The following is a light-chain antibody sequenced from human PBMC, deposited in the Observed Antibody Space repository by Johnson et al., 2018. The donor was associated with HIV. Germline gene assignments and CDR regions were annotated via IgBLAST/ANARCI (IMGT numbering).Light chain of an antibody. Sequence: QSVLTQPPSVSAAPGQKVTISCSGSSSNIGNNYVSWYQQLPGTAPKLLIYENNKRPSGIPDRFSGSKSGTSATLGITGLQTGDEAEYYCGTWDYSLSTGGVCGTWTKVTVL. J-gene: IGLJ1*01. V-gene: IGLV1-51*02. CDR1: SSNIGNNY. CDR2: ENN. CDR3: GTWDYSLSTGGV.